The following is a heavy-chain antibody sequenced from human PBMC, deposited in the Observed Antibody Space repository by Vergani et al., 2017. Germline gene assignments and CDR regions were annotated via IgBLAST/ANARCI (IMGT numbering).Heavy chain of an antibody. CDR2: IYYSGST. CDR3: ARSNYDFWSGSVINWFDP. D-gene: IGHD3-3*01. Sequence: QLQLQESGPGLVKPSETLSLTCTVSGGSIRSSSYYWGWIRQPPGKGLEWIGSIYYSGSTYYNPSLKSRVTISVDTSKNQFSLKLSSVTAAATAVYYCARSNYDFWSGSVINWFDPWGQGTLVTVSS. V-gene: IGHV4-39*01. CDR1: GGSIRSSSYY. J-gene: IGHJ5*02.